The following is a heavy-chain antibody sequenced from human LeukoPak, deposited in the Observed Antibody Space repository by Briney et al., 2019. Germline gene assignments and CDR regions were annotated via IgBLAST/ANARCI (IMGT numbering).Heavy chain of an antibody. D-gene: IGHD6-13*01. J-gene: IGHJ4*02. Sequence: GASVKVSCKVSGYTLTELSMHWVRQAPGQGLEWMGIINPSGDTTSYAQKFQDRVTMTRDTSTSTVYMELSSLRSEDTAVYYCARETRSLVIGAAAGPWNYWGQGTLVTVSS. CDR3: ARETRSLVIGAAAGPWNY. V-gene: IGHV1-46*01. CDR1: GYTLTELS. CDR2: INPSGDTT.